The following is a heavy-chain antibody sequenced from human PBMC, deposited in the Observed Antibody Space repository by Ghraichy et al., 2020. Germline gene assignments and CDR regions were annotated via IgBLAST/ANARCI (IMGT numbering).Heavy chain of an antibody. CDR2: IRYDGSNK. Sequence: LSLTCAASGFTFSSYGMHWVCQAPGKGLEWVAFIRYDGSNKYYADSVKGRFTISRDSSKNTLYLQMNSLRAEDTAVYYCALGYCTNGVCHWGISAWGQGTLVTVSS. J-gene: IGHJ4*02. CDR1: GFTFSSYG. D-gene: IGHD2-8*01. CDR3: ALGYCTNGVCHWGISA. V-gene: IGHV3-30*02.